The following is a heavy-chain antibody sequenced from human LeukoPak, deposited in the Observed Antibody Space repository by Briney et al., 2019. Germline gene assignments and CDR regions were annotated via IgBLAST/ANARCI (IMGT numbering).Heavy chain of an antibody. V-gene: IGHV3-15*01. CDR3: STVGYGEYYFDN. CDR2: IKSKADGGTT. D-gene: IGHD5-12*01. J-gene: IGHJ4*02. Sequence: GGTLRLSCAVSEFPSTNAWMSWVRQTPGKGLEWVGRIKSKADGGTTDYAAPVRGRFTISRDDSKNTLFLQMNSLKSEDTAVYYCSTVGYGEYYFDNWGQGTLVTVSS. CDR1: EFPSTNAW.